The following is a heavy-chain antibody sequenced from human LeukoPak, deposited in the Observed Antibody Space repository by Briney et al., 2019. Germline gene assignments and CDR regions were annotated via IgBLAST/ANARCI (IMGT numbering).Heavy chain of an antibody. CDR3: ARRDYYDTGMGFDY. D-gene: IGHD3-22*01. J-gene: IGHJ4*02. V-gene: IGHV4-59*11. Sequence: SETLSLTCTVSGGSISSHYWSWIRQPPGKGLEWIGYIYYSGSTNYNPSLKSRVTISVDTSKNQFSLKLSSVTAADTAVYYYARRDYYDTGMGFDYWGQGTLVTVSS. CDR2: IYYSGST. CDR1: GGSISSHY.